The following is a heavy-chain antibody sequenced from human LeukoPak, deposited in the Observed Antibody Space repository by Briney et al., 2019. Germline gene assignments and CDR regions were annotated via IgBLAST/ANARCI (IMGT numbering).Heavy chain of an antibody. V-gene: IGHV1-46*01. CDR2: INPSGGST. D-gene: IGHD6-13*01. J-gene: IGHJ6*03. CDR3: ARENYSSSLPGFKYYYYMDV. Sequence: ASVKVSCKASGYTFTSYYMHWVRQAPGQGLEWMGIINPSGGSTSYAQKFQGRVTMTRDMSTSTVYMELSSLRSEDTAVYYCARENYSSSLPGFKYYYYMDVWGKGTTVTVSS. CDR1: GYTFTSYY.